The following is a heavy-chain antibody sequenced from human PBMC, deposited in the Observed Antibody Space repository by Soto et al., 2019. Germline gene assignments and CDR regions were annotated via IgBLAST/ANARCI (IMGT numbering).Heavy chain of an antibody. Sequence: GESLKISCAASGFTFSGYAMGWVRQAPGKGLEWVSTISGTGSSTYYADSAKGRFTISRDNSKNTLYLQMNSLRVEDTAVYFCAKGGRPPREPFMDVWGQGTTVTVSS. CDR2: ISGTGSST. CDR3: AKGGRPPREPFMDV. CDR1: GFTFSGYA. V-gene: IGHV3-23*01. D-gene: IGHD1-1*01. J-gene: IGHJ6*02.